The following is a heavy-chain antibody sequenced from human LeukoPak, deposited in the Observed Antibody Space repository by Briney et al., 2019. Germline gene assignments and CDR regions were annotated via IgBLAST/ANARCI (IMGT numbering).Heavy chain of an antibody. D-gene: IGHD6-19*01. CDR2: IKEDGSQK. J-gene: IGHJ4*02. CDR1: GFSFSSYW. V-gene: IGHV3-7*01. Sequence: GGSLRLSCAASGFSFSSYWMSWVRQAPGKGLEWVANIKEDGSQKYYVDSVKGRFTISRDNAKNSLYLQMNSLRAEDTAVYYCARHPSGWILDYWGQGTLVTVSS. CDR3: ARHPSGWILDY.